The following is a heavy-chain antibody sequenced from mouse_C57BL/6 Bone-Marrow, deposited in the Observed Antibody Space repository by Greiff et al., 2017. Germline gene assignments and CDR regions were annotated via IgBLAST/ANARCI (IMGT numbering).Heavy chain of an antibody. Sequence: VQLQQPGAELVMPGASVKLSCKASGYTFTSYWMHWVKQRPGQGLEWIGEIDPSDSYTNYNQTFKGKSTLSVDKSSSTAYMQLSSLTSEDSAVYYCARDGISYDWFAYWGQGTLVTVSA. D-gene: IGHD1-1*01. V-gene: IGHV1-69*01. CDR2: IDPSDSYT. CDR1: GYTFTSYW. CDR3: ARDGISYDWFAY. J-gene: IGHJ3*01.